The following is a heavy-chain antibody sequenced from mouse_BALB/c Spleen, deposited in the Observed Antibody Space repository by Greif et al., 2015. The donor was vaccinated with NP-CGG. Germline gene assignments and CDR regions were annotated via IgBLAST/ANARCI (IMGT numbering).Heavy chain of an antibody. V-gene: IGHV5-12-2*01. CDR2: ISNGGGST. J-gene: IGHJ3*01. D-gene: IGHD4-1*01. Sequence: EVQLVESGGGLVQPGGSLKLSCAASGFTFSSYTMSWVRQTPEKRLGWVAYISNGGGSTYYPDTVKGRFTISRDNAKNTLYLQMSSRKSEDTAMYYCARLTGTYWGQGTLVTVSA. CDR3: ARLTGTY. CDR1: GFTFSSYT.